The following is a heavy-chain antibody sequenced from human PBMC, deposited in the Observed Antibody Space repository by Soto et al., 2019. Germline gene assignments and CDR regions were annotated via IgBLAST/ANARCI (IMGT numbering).Heavy chain of an antibody. CDR3: ARERYYYDSIGLDY. J-gene: IGHJ4*01. CDR1: VFTFIDYY. V-gene: IGHV3-11*06. Sequence: GWSLRLSCASSVFTFIDYYMSWIRQAPGKGLEWVSYISSSSSYTNYADSVKGRFTISRDNAKNSLYLQMNSLRAEDTAVYYCARERYYYDSIGLDYWGHGTLVTVSS. CDR2: ISSSSSYT. D-gene: IGHD3-22*01.